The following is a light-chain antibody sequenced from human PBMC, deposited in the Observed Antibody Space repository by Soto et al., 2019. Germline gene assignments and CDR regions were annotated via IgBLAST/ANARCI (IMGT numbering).Light chain of an antibody. V-gene: IGLV3-21*04. Sequence: SYELTQPPSVSVAPEKTATITCGGDNIGINAVHWYQQKPGQAPLLVVYYDSDRPSGIPERFSGSTSGNTATLTISRVEAGDEADYYCQLWNSSSDQGVFGVGTQLTVL. CDR3: QLWNSSSDQGV. CDR1: NIGINA. J-gene: IGLJ3*02. CDR2: YDS.